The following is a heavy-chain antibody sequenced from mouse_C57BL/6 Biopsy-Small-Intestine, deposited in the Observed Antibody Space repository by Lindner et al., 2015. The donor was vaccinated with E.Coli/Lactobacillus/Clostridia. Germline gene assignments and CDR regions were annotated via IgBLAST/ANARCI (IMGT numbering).Heavy chain of an antibody. J-gene: IGHJ1*03. V-gene: IGHV1-80*01. CDR3: ARSDYGSSYGYFDG. D-gene: IGHD1-1*01. Sequence: VQLQESGAELVKPGASVKISCKASGYAFSSYWMNWVKQRPGKGLEWIGQIYPGDGDTNYNGKFKGKATLTADKSSSTAYMQLSSLTSEDSAVYFCARSDYGSSYGYFDGLGHRDHGHRLL. CDR2: IYPGDGDT. CDR1: GYAFSSYW.